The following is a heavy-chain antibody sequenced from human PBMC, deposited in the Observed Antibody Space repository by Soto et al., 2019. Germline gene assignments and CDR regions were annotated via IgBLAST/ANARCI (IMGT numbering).Heavy chain of an antibody. CDR2: VHWNDDK. CDR3: AHRRLGDTSPDYNGLDV. V-gene: IGHV2-5*01. Sequence: QITLKEAGPTLVNPTKPLTLKGTFPGFSLRTTGEVGFWIRQPPGKAPGCLELVHWNDDKRYSPSLRPRLTIRKDTSRNQVVLSLTNLDPVDTGTYYCAHRRLGDTSPDYNGLDVWGQGTTVIVSS. D-gene: IGHD3-3*01. J-gene: IGHJ6*02. CDR1: GFSLRTTGEV.